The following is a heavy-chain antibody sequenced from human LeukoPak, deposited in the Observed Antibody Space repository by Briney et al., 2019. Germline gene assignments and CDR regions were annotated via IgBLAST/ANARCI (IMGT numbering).Heavy chain of an antibody. CDR1: GFTFSSYG. D-gene: IGHD3-3*01. V-gene: IGHV3-33*01. CDR3: ARNYDFWSGYYTGLDY. CDR2: IWYDGSNK. J-gene: IGHJ4*02. Sequence: GGSLRLSCAAYGFTFSSYGMHWVRQAPGKGLEWVAVIWYDGSNKYYADSVKGRFTISRDNSKNTLYLQMNSLRAEDTAVYYCARNYDFWSGYYTGLDYWGQGTLVTVSS.